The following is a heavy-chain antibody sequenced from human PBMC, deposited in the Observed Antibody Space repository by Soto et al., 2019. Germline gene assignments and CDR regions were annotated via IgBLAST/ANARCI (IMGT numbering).Heavy chain of an antibody. CDR1: GFTFTSYT. D-gene: IGHD4-17*01. CDR3: ARYLTTVTYERDS. Sequence: EVQLVESGGGLVKPGGSLRLSCAASGFTFTSYTMNWVRQAPGKGLEWVSCVSSSDDYIYYADSVKGRFTISRDNAKNALYLQMNSLRAEDTAVYYCARYLTTVTYERDSWGQGTLVTVSS. V-gene: IGHV3-21*01. J-gene: IGHJ4*02. CDR2: VSSSDDYI.